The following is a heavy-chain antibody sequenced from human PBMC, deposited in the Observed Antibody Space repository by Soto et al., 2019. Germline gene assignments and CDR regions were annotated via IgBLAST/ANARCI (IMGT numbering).Heavy chain of an antibody. CDR2: SNPLVRTA. V-gene: IGHV1-69*01. Sequence: QVQLVQSGAEVKKPGSSVKVSCKASGDTPSNSVISWLRQAPGQGLEWMGVSNPLVRTANYAPKFQGRVTITADESPSTAFMELSSLRSDDTAVYYFARENGNPFLGYFDYWGQGTLVSVSS. CDR1: GDTPSNSV. J-gene: IGHJ4*02. CDR3: ARENGNPFLGYFDY. D-gene: IGHD3-3*01.